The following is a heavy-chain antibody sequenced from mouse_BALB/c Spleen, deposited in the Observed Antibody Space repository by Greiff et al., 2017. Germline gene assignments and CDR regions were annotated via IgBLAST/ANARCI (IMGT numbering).Heavy chain of an antibody. Sequence: QVQLKQSGAELAKPGASVKMSCKASGYTFTSYWMHWVKQRPGQGLEWIGYINPSTGYTEYNQKFKDKATLTADKSSSTAYMQLSSLTSEDSAVYYCARSLALFDYWGQGTTLTVSS. CDR1: GYTFTSYW. CDR2: INPSTGYT. J-gene: IGHJ2*01. V-gene: IGHV1-7*01. CDR3: ARSLALFDY.